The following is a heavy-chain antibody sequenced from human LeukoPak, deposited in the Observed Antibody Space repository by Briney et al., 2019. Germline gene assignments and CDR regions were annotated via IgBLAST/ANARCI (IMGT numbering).Heavy chain of an antibody. V-gene: IGHV4-34*01. CDR3: ARDRYYYDNSGGRPLAF. CDR2: INHSGST. Sequence: PSETLSLTCAVYGGSFSGYDWSWIRQPPGKGLEWIGEINHSGSTNYNTSLKSRVTISVNTSKNQFSLKLTSVTAADTALYCCARDRYYYDNSGGRPLAFWGQGTLVTVSS. J-gene: IGHJ4*02. CDR1: GGSFSGYD. D-gene: IGHD3-22*01.